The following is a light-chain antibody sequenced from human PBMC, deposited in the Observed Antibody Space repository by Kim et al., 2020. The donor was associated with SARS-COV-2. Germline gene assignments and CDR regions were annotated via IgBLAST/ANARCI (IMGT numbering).Light chain of an antibody. J-gene: IGKJ4*01. CDR1: EGIRSW. CDR2: TAS. V-gene: IGKV1-12*01. Sequence: DIQLTQSPSSVSAAVGDRVTISCRASEGIRSWLAWYQQKPGKAPKLLINTASSLQSGVPSRFSGSGSGTDFSLIISSLQPEDFATYFCQQAASFPLTFGGGTKLEI. CDR3: QQAASFPLT.